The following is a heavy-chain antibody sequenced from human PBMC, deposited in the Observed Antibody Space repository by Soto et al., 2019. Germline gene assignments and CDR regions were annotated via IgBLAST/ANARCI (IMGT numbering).Heavy chain of an antibody. CDR2: THYSGST. J-gene: IGHJ4*02. CDR3: ARVWYSGAYSSH. V-gene: IGHV4-31*03. Sequence: KPSETLSLTCTVSGGPFPNGGYYWSWIRQEPGMGLEWIGYTHYSGSTNYNPSLKSRVTISVDKSKNQFSLNLSSVTAADSAVYYCARVWYSGAYSSHWGQGTLVTVSS. CDR1: GGPFPNGGYY. D-gene: IGHD1-26*01.